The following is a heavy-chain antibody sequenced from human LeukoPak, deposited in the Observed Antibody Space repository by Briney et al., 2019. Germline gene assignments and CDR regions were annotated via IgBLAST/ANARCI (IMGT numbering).Heavy chain of an antibody. Sequence: ASVKVSCKASGYTFTGYYMHWVRQAPGQGLEWMGRINPNSGGTNYAQKFQGRVTMTRDTSISTAYMELSRLRSDDTAVYYCAGEASGYYHDAFDIWGQGTMVTVSS. J-gene: IGHJ3*02. D-gene: IGHD3-22*01. CDR2: INPNSGGT. V-gene: IGHV1-2*06. CDR1: GYTFTGYY. CDR3: AGEASGYYHDAFDI.